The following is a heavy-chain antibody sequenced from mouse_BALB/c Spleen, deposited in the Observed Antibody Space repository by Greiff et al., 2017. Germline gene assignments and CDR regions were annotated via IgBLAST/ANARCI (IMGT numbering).Heavy chain of an antibody. CDR1: GFTFSSYT. CDR2: ISNGGGST. D-gene: IGHD1-1*01. J-gene: IGHJ1*01. CDR3: ARRGYYGFYYFDV. Sequence: EVKLMESGGGLVQPGGSLKLSCAASGFTFSSYTMSWVRQTPEKRLEWVAYISNGGGSTYYPDTVKGRFTISRDNAKNTLYLQMSSLKSEDTAMYYCARRGYYGFYYFDVWGAGTTVTVSS. V-gene: IGHV5-12-2*01.